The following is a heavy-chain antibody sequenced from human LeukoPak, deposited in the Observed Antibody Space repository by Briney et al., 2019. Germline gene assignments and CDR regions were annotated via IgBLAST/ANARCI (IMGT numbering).Heavy chain of an antibody. D-gene: IGHD3-3*01. Sequence: GGSLRLSCAASGFTFSSYSMNWVRQAPGKGLEWVSSISSSSSYIYYADSVKGRFTISRDNSKNTLYLQMNSLRPEDTAVYYCAKNYDYWSGDYYMDVWGKGTTVTVSS. CDR3: AKNYDYWSGDYYMDV. CDR2: ISSSSSYI. CDR1: GFTFSSYS. V-gene: IGHV3-21*01. J-gene: IGHJ6*03.